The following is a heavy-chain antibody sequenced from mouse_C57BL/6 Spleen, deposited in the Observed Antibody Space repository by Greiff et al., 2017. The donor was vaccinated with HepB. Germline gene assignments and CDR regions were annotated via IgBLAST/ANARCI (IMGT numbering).Heavy chain of an antibody. V-gene: IGHV5-17*01. D-gene: IGHD1-1*01. CDR2: ISSGSSTI. Sequence: EVKLVESGGGLVKPGGSLKLSCAASGFTFSDYGMHWVRQAPEKGLEWVAYISSGSSTIYYADTVKGRFTISRDNAKNTLFLQMTSLRSEDTAMYYCARGYGQYYFDYWGQGTTLTVSS. CDR3: ARGYGQYYFDY. J-gene: IGHJ2*01. CDR1: GFTFSDYG.